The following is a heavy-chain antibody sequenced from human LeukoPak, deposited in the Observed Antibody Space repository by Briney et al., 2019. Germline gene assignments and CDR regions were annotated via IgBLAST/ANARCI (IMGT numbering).Heavy chain of an antibody. V-gene: IGHV3-30-3*01. D-gene: IGHD6-6*01. Sequence: GGSLRLSCAASGFTFRSYAMHWVRQAPGKGLEWVAVISYDGSNKYYADSVKGRFTISRDNAKNSLYLQMNSLRAEDTAVYYCARGQLGYSSSSARRYGMDVWGQGTTVTVSS. J-gene: IGHJ6*02. CDR1: GFTFRSYA. CDR2: ISYDGSNK. CDR3: ARGQLGYSSSSARRYGMDV.